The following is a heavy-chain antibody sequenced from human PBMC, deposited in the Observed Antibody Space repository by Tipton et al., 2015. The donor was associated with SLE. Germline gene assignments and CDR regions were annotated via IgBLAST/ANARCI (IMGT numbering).Heavy chain of an antibody. J-gene: IGHJ4*02. Sequence: LRLSCTVSGGSISSYYWSWIRQPPGKGLEWIGSIYYSGSTYYNPSLKSRVTISVDTSKNQFSLKLSSVTAADTAVYYCARLEYWGQGTLVTVSS. CDR3: ARLEY. D-gene: IGHD1-1*01. CDR2: IYYSGST. CDR1: GGSISSYY. V-gene: IGHV4-59*05.